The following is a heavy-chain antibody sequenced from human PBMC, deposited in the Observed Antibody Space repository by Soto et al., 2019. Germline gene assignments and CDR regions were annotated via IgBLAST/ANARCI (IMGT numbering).Heavy chain of an antibody. CDR3: ARDGYCSSTSCYAVFQH. D-gene: IGHD2-2*03. V-gene: IGHV1-69*08. CDR1: GGTFSSYT. J-gene: IGHJ1*01. Sequence: QVQLVQSGAEVKKPGSSVKVSCKASGGTFSSYTISWVRQAPGQGLEWMGRIIPILGIANYAQKFQGRVTITADKSTSTAYMELSSLRSEDTAVYYFARDGYCSSTSCYAVFQHWGQGTLVTVSS. CDR2: IIPILGIA.